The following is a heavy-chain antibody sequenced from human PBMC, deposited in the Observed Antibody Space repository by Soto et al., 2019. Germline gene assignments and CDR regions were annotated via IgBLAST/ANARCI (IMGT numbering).Heavy chain of an antibody. V-gene: IGHV1-8*01. CDR1: GYSLTSYD. CDR3: ARDYYGSGMGYYYYAMDV. J-gene: IGHJ6*02. D-gene: IGHD3-10*01. CDR2: MNPNSGNT. Sequence: ASVKVSCKASGYSLTSYDIHWVRQATGQGLEWMGWMNPNSGNTYYAQRFQGRVTMTRNTSKGTAYMELSSLTSEDTAVYYCARDYYGSGMGYYYYAMDVWGQGTTVTVSS.